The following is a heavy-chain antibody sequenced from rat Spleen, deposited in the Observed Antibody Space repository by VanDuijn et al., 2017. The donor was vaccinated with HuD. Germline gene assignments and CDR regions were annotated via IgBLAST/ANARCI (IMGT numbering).Heavy chain of an antibody. CDR3: TRGLSMSSTNYYYALFAY. Sequence: EVQLQESGPGLVKPSQSLSLTCSVTGYSITSNYWGWIRKFPGNKMEWMGYISYSGRSSYNQSLKSRISITSDTSKNQFFLQLNSVTTEDTATYYCTRGLSMSSTNYYYALFAYWGQGTLVTVSS. J-gene: IGHJ3*01. CDR1: GYSITSNY. D-gene: IGHD1-6*01. CDR2: ISYSGRS. V-gene: IGHV3-1*01.